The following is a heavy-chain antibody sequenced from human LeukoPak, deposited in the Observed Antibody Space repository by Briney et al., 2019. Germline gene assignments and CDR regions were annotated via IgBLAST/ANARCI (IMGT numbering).Heavy chain of an antibody. J-gene: IGHJ2*01. V-gene: IGHV1-3*01. D-gene: IGHD2-15*01. CDR1: GYTFTSYA. Sequence: ASVKVSRKGSGYTFTSYAMHWVRQAPGQRLEWVGGINAVNGNTKYSQKFQRRVTITRATSASTAYMELSSLRSEDTAVYYCARGSRELLHAVLADFNWYFDPWGRGTLVTVSS. CDR3: ARGSRELLHAVLADFNWYFDP. CDR2: INAVNGNT.